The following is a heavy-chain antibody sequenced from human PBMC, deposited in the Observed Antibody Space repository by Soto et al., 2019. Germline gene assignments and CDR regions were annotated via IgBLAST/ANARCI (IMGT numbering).Heavy chain of an antibody. J-gene: IGHJ4*02. V-gene: IGHV4-59*01. CDR3: ARSKPPGNFDY. Sequence: SETLSLTCTVSGGSISSYYWSWIRQPPGKGLEWIGYIYYSGSTNYNPSLKSRVTISVDTSKNQFSLKLSSVTAADTAVYYCARSKPPGNFDYWGQGTLVTSPQ. CDR1: GGSISSYY. CDR2: IYYSGST.